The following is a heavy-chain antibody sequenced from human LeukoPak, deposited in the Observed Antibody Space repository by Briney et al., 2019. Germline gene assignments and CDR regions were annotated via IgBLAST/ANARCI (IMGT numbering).Heavy chain of an antibody. CDR1: GYSISSGYY. D-gene: IGHD6-19*01. V-gene: IGHV4-38-2*02. CDR2: IYHSGST. CDR3: AREDGGWSWDYYYGMDV. J-gene: IGHJ6*02. Sequence: SETLSLTCTVSGYSISSGYYWGWIRQPPGKGLEWIGSIYHSGSTYYNPSLKSRVTISVDTSKNQFSLKLSSVTAADTAVYYCAREDGGWSWDYYYGMDVWGQGTTVTVSS.